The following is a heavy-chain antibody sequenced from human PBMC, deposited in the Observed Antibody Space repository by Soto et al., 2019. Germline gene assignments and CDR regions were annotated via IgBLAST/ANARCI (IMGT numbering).Heavy chain of an antibody. V-gene: IGHV3-23*01. CDR3: AREGVGSTVYFGYYGLDV. CDR1: GFTFNTYS. CDR2: ISGSGGNT. J-gene: IGHJ6*02. D-gene: IGHD3-9*01. Sequence: EGQLLESGGGLVQPGGSLRLSCAASGFTFNTYSMSWVRQAPGKGLEWVSAISGSGGNTFYADSVKGRFTISRDNSKNTLYLQMNTLRAEDTAVYYCAREGVGSTVYFGYYGLDVWGQGTTVTVSS.